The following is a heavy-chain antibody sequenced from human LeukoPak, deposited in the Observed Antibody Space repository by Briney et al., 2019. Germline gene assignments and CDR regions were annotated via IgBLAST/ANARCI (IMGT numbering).Heavy chain of an antibody. CDR1: RFTFSNYA. J-gene: IGHJ4*02. V-gene: IGHV3-23*01. CDR2: ISGSGGVT. D-gene: IGHD2-2*01. Sequence: GGSLRLSCAASRFTFSNYAMSWVRQAPAEGLEWVASISGSGGVTYSADSVKGRFTISRDNSKNTLYLRVNSLRAEDTAVYYCAKDGECSSTSCSLDYWGQGTLVTVSS. CDR3: AKDGECSSTSCSLDY.